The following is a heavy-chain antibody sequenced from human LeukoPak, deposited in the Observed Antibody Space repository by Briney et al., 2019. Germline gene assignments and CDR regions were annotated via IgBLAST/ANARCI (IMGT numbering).Heavy chain of an antibody. CDR2: ISSSGSTI. CDR3: AGLGITMIGGV. Sequence: GGSLRLSCAASGFTFSSYWMNWVRQAPGKGLEWVSYISSSGSTIYYADSVKGRFTISRDNAKNSLYLQMNSLRAEDTAVYYCAGLGITMIGGVWGKGTTVTISS. J-gene: IGHJ6*04. CDR1: GFTFSSYW. V-gene: IGHV3-48*04. D-gene: IGHD3-10*02.